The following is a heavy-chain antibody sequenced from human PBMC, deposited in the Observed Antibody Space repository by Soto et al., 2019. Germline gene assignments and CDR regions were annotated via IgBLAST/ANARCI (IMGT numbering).Heavy chain of an antibody. CDR2: IKSKTDGGTT. J-gene: IGHJ3*02. CDR1: GFTFSNAW. Sequence: PGGSLRLSCAASGFTFSNAWMSWVRQAPGKGLEWVGRIKSKTDGGTTDYAAPVKGRFTISRDDSKNTLYLQMNSLKTEDTAVYYCTTDSTGTTPLGAFDIWGQRTMVTVSS. V-gene: IGHV3-15*01. CDR3: TTDSTGTTPLGAFDI. D-gene: IGHD1-1*01.